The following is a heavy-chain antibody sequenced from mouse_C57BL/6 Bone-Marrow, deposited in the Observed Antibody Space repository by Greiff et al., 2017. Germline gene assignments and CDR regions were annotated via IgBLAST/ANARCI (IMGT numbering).Heavy chain of an antibody. J-gene: IGHJ1*03. Sequence: VQLQQPGAELVKPGASVKMSCKASGYTFTSYWITWVKQRPGQGLEWIGDIYPGSGSTNYNEKFKSKATLTVDTSSSTAYMQLSSLTSEDSAVYSCARGVRYPDWYFDVWGTGTTVTVSS. CDR2: IYPGSGST. CDR3: ARGVRYPDWYFDV. V-gene: IGHV1-55*01. D-gene: IGHD1-1*01. CDR1: GYTFTSYW.